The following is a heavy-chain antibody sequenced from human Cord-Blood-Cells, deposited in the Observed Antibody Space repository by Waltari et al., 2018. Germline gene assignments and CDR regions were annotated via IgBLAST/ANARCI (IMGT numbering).Heavy chain of an antibody. D-gene: IGHD6-19*01. Sequence: QVQLQQWGAGLLKPSEPLSLTCAVYGGSFSGYSWSWIRQPPGKGLEWIGEINHSGSTNYNPSLKSRVTISVDTSKNQFSLKLSSVTAADTAVYYCARGRRIAVAGNFDYWGQGTLVTVSS. CDR2: INHSGST. V-gene: IGHV4-34*01. J-gene: IGHJ4*02. CDR3: ARGRRIAVAGNFDY. CDR1: GGSFSGYS.